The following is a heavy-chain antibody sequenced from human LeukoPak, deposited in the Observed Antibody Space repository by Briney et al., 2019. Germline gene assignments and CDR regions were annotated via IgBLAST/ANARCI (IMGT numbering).Heavy chain of an antibody. D-gene: IGHD3-22*01. J-gene: IGHJ4*02. CDR3: AAETTVNYYDSSGYYDY. CDR1: GFTFSSYA. Sequence: PGGSLRLSCAASGFTFSSYAMHWVRQAPGKGLEWVAVISYDGSNKYYADSVKGRFTISRDNSKNTLYLQMNSLRAEDTAVYYCAAETTVNYYDSSGYYDYWGQGTLVTVSS. CDR2: ISYDGSNK. V-gene: IGHV3-30-3*01.